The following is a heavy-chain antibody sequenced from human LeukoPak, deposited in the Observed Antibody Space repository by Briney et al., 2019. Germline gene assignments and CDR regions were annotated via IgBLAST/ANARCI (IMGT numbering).Heavy chain of an antibody. CDR2: IYTSGST. CDR3: ARQRGYCSSISCYAWFDP. Sequence: SETLSLTCTVSGGSISSGSYYWSWIRQPAGKGLEWIGRIYTSGSTNYNPSLKSRVTISVDTSKNQFSLKLSSVTAADTAVYYCARQRGYCSSISCYAWFDPWGQGTLVTVSS. V-gene: IGHV4-61*02. CDR1: GGSISSGSYY. D-gene: IGHD2-2*01. J-gene: IGHJ5*02.